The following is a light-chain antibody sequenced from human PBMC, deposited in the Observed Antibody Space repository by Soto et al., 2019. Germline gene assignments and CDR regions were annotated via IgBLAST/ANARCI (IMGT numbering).Light chain of an antibody. V-gene: IGKV1-39*01. CDR3: QQSYSTLIT. Sequence: IQMTQSPSSLSASVGDRVAITCRASQSTSSYLNWYQQKPGKAPKLLIYAASSLQSGVPSRFRGSGSGTDFTLTISSLQPEDFATYYCQQSYSTLITFGQGTRLENK. CDR2: AAS. J-gene: IGKJ5*01. CDR1: QSTSSY.